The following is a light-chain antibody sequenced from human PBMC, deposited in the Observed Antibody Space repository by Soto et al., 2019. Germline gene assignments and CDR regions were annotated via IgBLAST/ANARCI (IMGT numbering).Light chain of an antibody. CDR1: QGISNS. J-gene: IGKJ1*01. Sequence: DIQMTQSPSAMSASLGDRVTITCRASQGISNSLAWFQQKPGRVPKRLIYGASNLQSGVPPRFSGSGSGTDFTLAISSLQPEDSATYYCLQDINYPWTFGQGTKWIS. CDR2: GAS. V-gene: IGKV1-17*03. CDR3: LQDINYPWT.